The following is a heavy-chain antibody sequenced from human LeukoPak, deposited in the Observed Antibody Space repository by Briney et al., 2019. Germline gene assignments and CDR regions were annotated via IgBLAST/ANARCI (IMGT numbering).Heavy chain of an antibody. CDR3: ARRSQLPHPDY. V-gene: IGHV4-39*01. J-gene: IGHJ4*02. CDR2: IYYSGST. D-gene: IGHD5-24*01. Sequence: SETLTLTCTVSGGSISSSSYYWGWIRQPPGKGLEWIGSIYYSGSTYYNPSLKSRVTISVDTSKNQFSLKLSSVTAADTAVYYCARRSQLPHPDYWGQGTLVTVSS. CDR1: GGSISSSSYY.